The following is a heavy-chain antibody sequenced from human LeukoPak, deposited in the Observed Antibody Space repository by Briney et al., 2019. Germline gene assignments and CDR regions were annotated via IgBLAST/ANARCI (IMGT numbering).Heavy chain of an antibody. J-gene: IGHJ6*02. CDR3: AKACRSITSFGVVIVGAAGPSSDYGMDV. CDR1: RFTFCGYS. Sequence: WGSLRLSGAASRFTFCGYSMKWEPPGPGLGLEGLSSPCNNSRYKYYKHSVKGRITISRDNANNSLYLQMNSQRAEDTAVDYCAKACRSITSFGVVIVGAAGPSSDYGMDVWGQGTTVTVSS. V-gene: IGHV3-21*01. CDR2: PCNNSRYK. D-gene: IGHD3-3*01.